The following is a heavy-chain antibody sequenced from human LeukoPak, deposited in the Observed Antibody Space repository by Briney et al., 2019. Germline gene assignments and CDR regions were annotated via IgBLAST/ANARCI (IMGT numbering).Heavy chain of an antibody. CDR1: GGTFSSYA. V-gene: IGHV1-69*01. CDR3: ARDLWSGCSGGSCYFSWFDP. J-gene: IGHJ5*02. CDR2: IIPIFGTA. Sequence: ASVKVSCKASGGTFSSYAISWVRQAPGQGLEWMGGIIPIFGTANYAQKFQGRVTITADESTSTAYMELSSLRSGDTAVYYCARDLWSGCSGGSCYFSWFDPWGQGTLVTVSS. D-gene: IGHD2-15*01.